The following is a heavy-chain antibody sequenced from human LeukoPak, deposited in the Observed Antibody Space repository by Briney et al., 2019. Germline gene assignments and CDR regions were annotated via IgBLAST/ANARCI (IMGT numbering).Heavy chain of an antibody. CDR1: GFTFSSYA. J-gene: IGHJ4*02. CDR3: AKISARPPPPYYFDY. V-gene: IGHV3-23*01. Sequence: GGSLRLSCAASGFTFSSYAMNWVRQAPGKRLEWVSEISGSGGYTNYADSVKGRFTISRDNSKNTLYLQMNSLRAEDTAVYYCAKISARPPPPYYFDYWGQGTLLTVSS. D-gene: IGHD6-6*01. CDR2: ISGSGGYT.